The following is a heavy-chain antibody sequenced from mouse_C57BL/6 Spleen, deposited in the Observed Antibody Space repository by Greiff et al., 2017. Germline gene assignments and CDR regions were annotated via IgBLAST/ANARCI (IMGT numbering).Heavy chain of an antibody. Sequence: QVQLQQPGAELVKPGASVKLSCKASGYTFTSYWMHWVKQRPGQGLEWIGMIHPNSGSTNYNEKFKSKATLTVDKSSSTAYMQLSSLTSEDSAVYYCARAAIDRTWYFDVWGTGTTVTVSS. J-gene: IGHJ1*03. CDR2: IHPNSGST. CDR3: ARAAIDRTWYFDV. D-gene: IGHD2-14*01. CDR1: GYTFTSYW. V-gene: IGHV1-64*01.